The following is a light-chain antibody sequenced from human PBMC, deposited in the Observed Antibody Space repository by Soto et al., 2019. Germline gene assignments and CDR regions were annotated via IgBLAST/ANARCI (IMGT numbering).Light chain of an antibody. Sequence: DLQMTQSPSSLSASVGDRVTITCRASQSISSYLNWYQQKPGKAPKLLIYAASSLQSVVPSRFSGSGSGTDFTLTISSLQPEDFATYYCQQSYSTLYTFGQGTKLEIK. V-gene: IGKV1-39*01. J-gene: IGKJ2*01. CDR2: AAS. CDR1: QSISSY. CDR3: QQSYSTLYT.